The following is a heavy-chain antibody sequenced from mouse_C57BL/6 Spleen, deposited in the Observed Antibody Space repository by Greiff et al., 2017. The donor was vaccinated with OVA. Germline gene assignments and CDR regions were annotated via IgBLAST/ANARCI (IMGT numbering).Heavy chain of an antibody. V-gene: IGHV1-22*01. CDR1: GYTFTDYN. CDR2: INPNNGGT. Sequence: VQLQQSGPELVKPGASVKMSCKASGYTFTDYNMHWVKQSHGKSLEWIGYINPNNGGTSYNQKFKGKATLTVNKSSSTAYMELRSLTSEDSAVYYCARRENPLYYFDYWGQGTTLTVSS. J-gene: IGHJ2*01. CDR3: ARRENPLYYFDY.